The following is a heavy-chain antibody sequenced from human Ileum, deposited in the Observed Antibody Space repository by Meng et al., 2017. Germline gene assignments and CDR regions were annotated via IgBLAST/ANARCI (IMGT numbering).Heavy chain of an antibody. J-gene: IGHJ4*02. V-gene: IGHV3-9*01. D-gene: IGHD3-9*01. CDR3: VKDRASGDYNIFTGYYSYDY. CDR2: INWSSGSI. Sequence: SLKISCAASGFTFESYAMHWVRQAPGKGLEWVAGINWSSGSIGYADSVKGRFTISRDNAKNSLYLQMNTLRADDSALYYCVKDRASGDYNIFTGYYSYDYWGQGTLVTVSS. CDR1: GFTFESYA.